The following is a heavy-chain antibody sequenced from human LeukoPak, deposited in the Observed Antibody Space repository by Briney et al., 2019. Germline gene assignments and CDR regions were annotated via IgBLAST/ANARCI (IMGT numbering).Heavy chain of an antibody. V-gene: IGHV3-30*03. Sequence: PGRSLRLSCGASGFTFSSYGMHWVRQAPGKGLEWVAVISSDGSNKYYADSVKGRFTISRDNSKNTLYLQMNSLRAEDTAVYYCATTTLEGRREWGQGSLVTVSS. CDR2: ISSDGSNK. J-gene: IGHJ4*02. D-gene: IGHD1-26*01. CDR3: ATTTLEGRRE. CDR1: GFTFSSYG.